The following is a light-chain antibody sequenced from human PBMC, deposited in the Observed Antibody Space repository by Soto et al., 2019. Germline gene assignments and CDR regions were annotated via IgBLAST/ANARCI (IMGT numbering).Light chain of an antibody. V-gene: IGLV1-47*01. J-gene: IGLJ3*02. CDR3: AVWDDSLSGVV. CDR1: TSNIGSNH. CDR2: RHD. Sequence: QTVVTQPPSASATPGQRVTISCSGSTSNIGSNHVSWYQHLPGTAPKLLIYRHDLRPSGVPDRFSGSKSGTSASLAIRGLQSEDEALYYCAVWDDSLSGVVFGGGTKVTV.